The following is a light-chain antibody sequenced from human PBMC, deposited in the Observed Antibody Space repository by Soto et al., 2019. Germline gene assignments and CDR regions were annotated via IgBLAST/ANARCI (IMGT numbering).Light chain of an antibody. V-gene: IGKV1-39*01. CDR3: QQRSNWPALT. Sequence: DIQMTQSPSSLSVSVGDRVTITCRASQSIGGFLNWYQQKLGKAPKLLIYAASSLQSGVPSRFSGSGSGTDFTLTISSLEPEDFAVYYCQQRSNWPALTFGGGTKVDIK. CDR1: QSIGGF. J-gene: IGKJ4*01. CDR2: AAS.